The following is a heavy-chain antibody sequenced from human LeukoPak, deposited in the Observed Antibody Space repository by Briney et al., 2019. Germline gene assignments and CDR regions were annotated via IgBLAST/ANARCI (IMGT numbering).Heavy chain of an antibody. CDR1: GYTFTSYD. D-gene: IGHD3-22*01. V-gene: IGHV1-8*01. CDR3: ARLEPFYDSSGYYSDY. J-gene: IGHJ4*02. Sequence: ASVKVSCKASGYTFTSYDINWVRQATGQGLEWMGWMNPNSGNTGYAQKFQGRVTMTRNTSISTAYMGLSSLRSEDTAVYYCARLEPFYDSSGYYSDYWGQGTLVTVSS. CDR2: MNPNSGNT.